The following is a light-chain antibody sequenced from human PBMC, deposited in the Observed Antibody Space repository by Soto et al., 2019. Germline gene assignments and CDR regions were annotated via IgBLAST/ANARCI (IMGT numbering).Light chain of an antibody. CDR1: QIIDNW. CDR3: QEYNSH. CDR2: KAS. V-gene: IGKV1-5*03. J-gene: IGKJ4*01. Sequence: DTQMTQSPSALSASVGDRVTITCRASQIIDNWLAWYQQKAGKAPKLLIYKASNLQSGVPSRFRGSGYGTEFTLTISKLQPEDSATYYCQEYNSHFGGGTKVEIK.